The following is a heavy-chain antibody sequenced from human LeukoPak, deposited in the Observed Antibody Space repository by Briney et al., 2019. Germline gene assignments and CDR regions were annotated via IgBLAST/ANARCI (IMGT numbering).Heavy chain of an antibody. CDR2: IYYSGST. D-gene: IGHD2-8*01. Sequence: SETLSLTCTVSGGSISSSSYYWGWIRQPPGKGLEWIESIYYSGSTYYNPSLKSRVTISVDTPRNQFSLKLSSVTAADTAVYYCARHQVNGDFDYWGQGTLVTVSS. CDR1: GGSISSSSYY. CDR3: ARHQVNGDFDY. J-gene: IGHJ4*02. V-gene: IGHV4-39*01.